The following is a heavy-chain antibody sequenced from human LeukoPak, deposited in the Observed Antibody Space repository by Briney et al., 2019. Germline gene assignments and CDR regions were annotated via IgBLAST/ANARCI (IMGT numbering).Heavy chain of an antibody. J-gene: IGHJ6*03. CDR2: IYTSGST. Sequence: SETLSLTCTVSGGSISSYYWSWIRQPAGKGLEWIGRIYTSGSTNYNPSLKSRVTMSVDTSKNQFSLKLSSVTAADTAVYYCARGRLTGTKYYYYYMDVWGKGTTVTVSS. D-gene: IGHD1-7*01. V-gene: IGHV4-4*07. CDR3: ARGRLTGTKYYYYYMDV. CDR1: GGSISSYY.